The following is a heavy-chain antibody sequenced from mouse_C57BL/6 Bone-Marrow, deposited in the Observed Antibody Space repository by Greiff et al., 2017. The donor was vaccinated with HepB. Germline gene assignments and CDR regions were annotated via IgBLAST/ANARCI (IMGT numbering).Heavy chain of an antibody. CDR2: IRSKSNNYAT. Sequence: DVHLVESGGGLVQPKGSLKLSCAASGFSFNTYAMNWVRQAPGKGLEWVARIRSKSNNYATYYADSVKDRFTISRDDSESMLYLQMNNLKTEDTAMYYCVRQTYGNCYFDYWGQGTTLTVSS. CDR3: VRQTYGNCYFDY. J-gene: IGHJ2*01. D-gene: IGHD2-1*01. V-gene: IGHV10-1*01. CDR1: GFSFNTYA.